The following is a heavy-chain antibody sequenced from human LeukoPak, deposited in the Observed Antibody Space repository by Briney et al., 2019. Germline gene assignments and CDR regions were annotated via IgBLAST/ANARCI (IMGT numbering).Heavy chain of an antibody. CDR3: ARDADSSGYYGWFDP. D-gene: IGHD3-22*01. Sequence: GGSLRLSCAASGFTFSSYAMHWVRQAPGKGLEWVAVIWYDGSNKYYADSVKGRFTISRDNSKNTLYLQMNSLRAEDTAVYYCARDADSSGYYGWFDPWGQGTLVTVSS. J-gene: IGHJ5*02. CDR2: IWYDGSNK. CDR1: GFTFSSYA. V-gene: IGHV3-33*08.